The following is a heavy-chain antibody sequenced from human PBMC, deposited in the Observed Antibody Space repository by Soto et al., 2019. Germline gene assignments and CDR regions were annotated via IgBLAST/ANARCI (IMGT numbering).Heavy chain of an antibody. D-gene: IGHD6-19*01. J-gene: IGHJ3*02. V-gene: IGHV3-11*03. CDR3: ASVEAGPVHAFDI. CDR1: GFTFSDYY. Sequence: GGSLRLSCAASGFTFSDYYMSWIRQAPGKGLEWVSYISSSSSYTNYADSVKGRFTISRDNAKNSLYLQMNSLRAEDTAVYYWASVEAGPVHAFDIWGQATMVTVSS. CDR2: ISSSSSYT.